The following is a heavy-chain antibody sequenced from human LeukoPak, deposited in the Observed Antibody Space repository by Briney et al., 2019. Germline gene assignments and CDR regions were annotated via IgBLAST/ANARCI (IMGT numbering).Heavy chain of an antibody. V-gene: IGHV3-9*03. CDR1: GFTFDDYA. J-gene: IGHJ4*02. Sequence: PGRSLRLSCAASGFTFDDYAMHWVRQAPGKALEWVSGISWNSGSIGYADSVKGRFTISRDNAKNSLYLQMNSLRAEDMALYYCAKDGGDYGDYLDYWGQGTLVTVSS. CDR3: AKDGGDYGDYLDY. CDR2: ISWNSGSI. D-gene: IGHD4-17*01.